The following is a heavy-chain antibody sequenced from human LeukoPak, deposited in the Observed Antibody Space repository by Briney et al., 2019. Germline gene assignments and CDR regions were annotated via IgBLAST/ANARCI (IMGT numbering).Heavy chain of an antibody. CDR3: ARDRTYYYDRGSFDI. J-gene: IGHJ3*02. V-gene: IGHV3-21*01. CDR2: IGSSSSYI. D-gene: IGHD3-22*01. Sequence: GGSLRLSCAASGFTFSTYKMNWVRQAPGKGLEWVSSIGSSSSYIYYADSVKGRFTISRDNAKNSLFLQMNSLRAEDTAVYYCARDRTYYYDRGSFDIWGQGTMVTVSS. CDR1: GFTFSTYK.